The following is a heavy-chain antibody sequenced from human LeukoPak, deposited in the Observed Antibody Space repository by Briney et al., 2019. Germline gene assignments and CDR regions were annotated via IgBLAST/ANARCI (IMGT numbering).Heavy chain of an antibody. CDR3: AKGGYYYDSSGYYYNSAFDI. V-gene: IGHV3-48*03. CDR2: ISSSGSTI. CDR1: GFTFSSYE. D-gene: IGHD3-22*01. Sequence: GGSLRLSCAASGFTFSSYEMNWVRQAPGKGLEWVSYISSSGSTIYYADSVKGRFAISRDNAKNSLYLQMNSLRAEDTALYYCAKGGYYYDSSGYYYNSAFDIWGQGTMVTVSS. J-gene: IGHJ3*02.